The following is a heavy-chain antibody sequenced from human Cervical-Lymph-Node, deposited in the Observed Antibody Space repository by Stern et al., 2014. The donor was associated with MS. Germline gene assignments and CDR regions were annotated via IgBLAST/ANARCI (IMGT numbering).Heavy chain of an antibody. J-gene: IGHJ4*02. V-gene: IGHV1-18*01. Sequence: VQLVQSGAEVKKPGASVKVSCKASGYTFNRYGITWVRQAPGQGLEWIGWISAYNGNTNYAQKLQGRVTMTTDTSTSTAYMELRSLRSDDTAVYYCARQIADYGDYYFDYWGQGTLVTVSS. D-gene: IGHD4-17*01. CDR2: ISAYNGNT. CDR3: ARQIADYGDYYFDY. CDR1: GYTFNRYG.